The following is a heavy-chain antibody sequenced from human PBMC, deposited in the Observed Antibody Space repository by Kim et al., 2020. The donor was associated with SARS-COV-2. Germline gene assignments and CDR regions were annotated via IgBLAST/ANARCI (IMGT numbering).Heavy chain of an antibody. CDR2: INAGNGGT. Sequence: ASVKVSCKAFGYPFTNYAIHWVRQASGQRLEWMGWINAGNGGTKFSQRFQGRVTITRDTSASTAYIELSSLRSEDTAVDFCGWMIEGGKGVIDLDHWGQGTLVT. CDR1: GYPFTNYA. J-gene: IGHJ4*02. D-gene: IGHD3-16*01. V-gene: IGHV1-3*01. CDR3: GWMIEGGKGVIDLDH.